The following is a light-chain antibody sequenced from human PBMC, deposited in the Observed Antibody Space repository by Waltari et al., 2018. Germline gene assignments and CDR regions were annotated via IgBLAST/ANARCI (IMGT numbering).Light chain of an antibody. CDR3: SSYTSSSSFSISSSVL. J-gene: IGLJ2*01. CDR1: SSDVGGYNY. V-gene: IGLV2-14*03. Sequence: QSALTQPASVSGSPGQSITISCTGTSSDVGGYNYVSWYQQHPGNAPKLLIYDVTDRPSGVSSRFSGSKSGNTASLTISGLQAEDEADYYCSSYTSSSSFSISSSVLFGGGTKVTVL. CDR2: DVT.